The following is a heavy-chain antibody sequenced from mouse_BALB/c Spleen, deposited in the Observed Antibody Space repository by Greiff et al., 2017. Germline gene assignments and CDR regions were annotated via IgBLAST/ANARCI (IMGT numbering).Heavy chain of an antibody. CDR3: NAYYGSSYFDY. Sequence: EVQLQQSGAELVRSGASVKLSCTASGFNIKDYYMHWVKQRPEQGLEWIGWIDPENGDTEYAPKFQGKATMTADTSSNTASLQLSSLTSEDTAVYYCNAYYGSSYFDYWGQGTTLTVSS. CDR2: IDPENGDT. V-gene: IGHV14-4*02. J-gene: IGHJ2*01. CDR1: GFNIKDYY. D-gene: IGHD1-1*01.